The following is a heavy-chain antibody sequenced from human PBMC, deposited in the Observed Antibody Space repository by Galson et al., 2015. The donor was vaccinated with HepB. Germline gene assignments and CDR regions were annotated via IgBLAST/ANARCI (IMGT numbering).Heavy chain of an antibody. D-gene: IGHD3-22*01. Sequence: SLRLSCAASGFTFSSYGMHWVRQAPGKGLEWVAVIWYDGSNKYYADSVKGRFTISRDNSKNTLYLQMNSLRAEDTAVYYCARDRFSKDSSGYYYGYFDYWSQGTLVTVSS. CDR3: ARDRFSKDSSGYYYGYFDY. CDR2: IWYDGSNK. CDR1: GFTFSSYG. V-gene: IGHV3-33*08. J-gene: IGHJ4*02.